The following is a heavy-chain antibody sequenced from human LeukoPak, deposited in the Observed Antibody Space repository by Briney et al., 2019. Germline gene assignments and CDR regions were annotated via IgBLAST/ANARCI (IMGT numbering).Heavy chain of an antibody. Sequence: PGGSLRLSCVDSGFTFSSYSMNWVRQAPGKGLEWVSSISSSSSYIYYADSVKGRFTISRDNAKNSLYLQMNSLRAEDTAVYYCARDYDFWSGYYYYGMDVWGQGTTVTVSS. CDR2: ISSSSSYI. CDR1: GFTFSSYS. J-gene: IGHJ6*02. D-gene: IGHD3-3*01. CDR3: ARDYDFWSGYYYYGMDV. V-gene: IGHV3-21*01.